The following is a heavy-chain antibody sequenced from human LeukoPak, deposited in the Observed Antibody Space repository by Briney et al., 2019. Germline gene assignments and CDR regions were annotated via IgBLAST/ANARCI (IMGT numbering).Heavy chain of an antibody. CDR3: ARGSTYYDSSGQVPFDY. V-gene: IGHV3-23*01. CDR2: ISGSGGST. CDR1: GFTFSSYA. J-gene: IGHJ4*02. Sequence: GGSLRLSCAASGFTFSSYAMSWVRQAPGKGLEWVSAISGSGGSTYYADSVKGRITISRDNAENSLYLQMNSLRAEDTAVYYCARGSTYYDSSGQVPFDYWGQGTLVTVSS. D-gene: IGHD3-22*01.